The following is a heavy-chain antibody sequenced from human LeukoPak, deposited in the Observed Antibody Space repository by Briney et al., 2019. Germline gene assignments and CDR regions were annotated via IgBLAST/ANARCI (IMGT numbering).Heavy chain of an antibody. V-gene: IGHV4-31*03. CDR2: IYYSGST. Sequence: SQTLSLTCTVSGGSISSGGYYWSWIRQHPGKGLGWIGYIYYSGSTYYNPSLKSRVTISVDTSKNQFSLKLSSVTAADTAVYYCARVMRYCSSTSCYRPANFDYWGQGTLVTVSS. CDR3: ARVMRYCSSTSCYRPANFDY. J-gene: IGHJ4*02. D-gene: IGHD2-2*01. CDR1: GGSISSGGYY.